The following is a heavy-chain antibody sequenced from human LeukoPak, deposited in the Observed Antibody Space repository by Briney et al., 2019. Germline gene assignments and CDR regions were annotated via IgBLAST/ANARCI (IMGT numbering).Heavy chain of an antibody. CDR3: TTNAAFDI. CDR1: GFTFSNAW. D-gene: IGHD2-8*01. J-gene: IGHJ3*02. V-gene: IGHV3-15*01. Sequence: PGGSLRLSCTASGFTFSNAWMNCGRQAPGKGLEWGGRIKRKPDGGTTDYAAPVKGRFTISSDDSKNTLYLQMNSLKTEDTAVYFCTTNAAFDIWGQGTMVTVSS. CDR2: IKRKPDGGTT.